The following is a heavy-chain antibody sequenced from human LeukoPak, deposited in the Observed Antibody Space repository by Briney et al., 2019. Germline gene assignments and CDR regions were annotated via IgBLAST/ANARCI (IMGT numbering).Heavy chain of an antibody. CDR2: INHSGST. D-gene: IGHD3-9*01. Sequence: PSETLSLTCAVYGGSFSGYYWSWIRQPPGEGLEWIGEINHSGSTNYNPSLKSRVTISVDTSKNQFSLKLSSVTAADTAVYYCARRTQYYDILTGYYTDPWGQGTLVTVSS. V-gene: IGHV4-34*01. CDR3: ARRTQYYDILTGYYTDP. J-gene: IGHJ5*02. CDR1: GGSFSGYY.